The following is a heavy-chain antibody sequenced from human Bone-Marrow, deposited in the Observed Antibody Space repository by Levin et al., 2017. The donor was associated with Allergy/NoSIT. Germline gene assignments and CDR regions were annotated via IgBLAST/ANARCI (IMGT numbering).Heavy chain of an antibody. V-gene: IGHV4-61*01. J-gene: IGHJ3*01. CDR2: IYYTGTT. CDR1: GGSVRRGSYF. CDR3: ATDSVMVPRAFDV. Sequence: SQTLSLTCTVSGGSVRRGSYFWSWIRQPPGKGLEWIGYIYYTGTTTYNPSLKSRVAISVDTSKNQISLRLNSVTAADTAVYYCATDSVMVPRAFDVWGQGTVLIVSS. D-gene: IGHD2-2*01.